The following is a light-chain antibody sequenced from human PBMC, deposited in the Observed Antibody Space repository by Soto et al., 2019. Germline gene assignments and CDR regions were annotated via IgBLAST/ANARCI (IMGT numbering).Light chain of an antibody. Sequence: EIGLTQSPCTVSLYTEESATLSCRASQSVTSNYIAWYQQKPGQAPRLLIYRASSRATGIPDRFSGSGSGTDFTLTISRLEPEDFAVYYCQQYGSSPWTFGQGTRLEIK. CDR3: QQYGSSPWT. J-gene: IGKJ5*01. CDR1: QSVTSNY. CDR2: RAS. V-gene: IGKV3-20*01.